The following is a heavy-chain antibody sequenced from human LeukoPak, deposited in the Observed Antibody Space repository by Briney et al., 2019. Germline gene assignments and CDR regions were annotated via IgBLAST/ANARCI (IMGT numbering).Heavy chain of an antibody. CDR1: GGSISSFY. CDR3: ARGSDDTARKLGF. D-gene: IGHD5-18*01. V-gene: IGHV4-59*13. J-gene: IGHJ4*02. Sequence: SETLSLTCIVSGGSISSFYWTWIRQPPGKGPEWFGYMYSSWSTDYNPSLKSRVTISIDTSKRQFSLKLRSVTAADTAVCYCARGSDDTARKLGFWGQGTLVTVSS. CDR2: MYSSWST.